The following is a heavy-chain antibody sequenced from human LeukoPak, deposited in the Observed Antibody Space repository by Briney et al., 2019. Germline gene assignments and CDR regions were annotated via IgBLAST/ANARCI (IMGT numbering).Heavy chain of an antibody. V-gene: IGHV3-30-3*01. CDR1: GFIFSSYA. CDR2: ISCDGSNK. J-gene: IGHJ4*02. D-gene: IGHD3-22*01. CDR3: AGEHYYDSSGFYRDFDC. Sequence: GGSLRLSCAASGFIFSSYAMHWVRQAPGKGLEWLALISCDGSNKYYADSVKGRFTISRDNSKNTLYLQMNSLRAEDTAVYYCAGEHYYDSSGFYRDFDCWGQGTLVTVSS.